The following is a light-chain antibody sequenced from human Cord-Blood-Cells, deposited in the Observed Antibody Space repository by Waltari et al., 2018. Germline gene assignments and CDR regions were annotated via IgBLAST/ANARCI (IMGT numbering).Light chain of an antibody. CDR3: SSYTSSSTVV. Sequence: QSALTQPASMSGSPGQSITISCTGTSSDVGGYNYVSWYQQNPGKAPELMIYDVSNRPAGVSNRFSGSRYGHTASLTISGLQAEDEADYYSSSYTSSSTVVFGGGTKLTVL. CDR2: DVS. J-gene: IGLJ2*01. CDR1: SSDVGGYNY. V-gene: IGLV2-14*01.